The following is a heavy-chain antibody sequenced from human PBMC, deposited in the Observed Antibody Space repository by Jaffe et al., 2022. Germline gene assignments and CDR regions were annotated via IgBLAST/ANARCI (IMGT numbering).Heavy chain of an antibody. D-gene: IGHD1-1*01. CDR1: GFTFSSYA. Sequence: EVQLVESGGVLVQPGGSLRLSCAASGFTFSSYAMNWVRQAPGKGLQWASYISTSGSTIYYADSVKGRFTISRDNAKNSLYLQMNSLRAEDTAVYYCARKERTGNKLGAFDIWGQGTMVTVSS. CDR2: ISTSGSTI. V-gene: IGHV3-48*01. CDR3: ARKERTGNKLGAFDI. J-gene: IGHJ3*02.